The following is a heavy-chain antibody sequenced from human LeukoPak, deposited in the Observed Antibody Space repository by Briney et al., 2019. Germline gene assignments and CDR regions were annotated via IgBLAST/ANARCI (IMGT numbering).Heavy chain of an antibody. V-gene: IGHV4-31*03. J-gene: IGHJ4*02. Sequence: PSQTLSLTCTVSGGSISSGGYYWSWIRQHPGKGLEWIGYIYYSGSTYYNPSLKSRVTISVDTSKNQFSLKLSSVTAADTAVYYCARYSYGYSNLDYWGQGTLVTVSS. CDR3: ARYSYGYSNLDY. D-gene: IGHD5-18*01. CDR1: GGSISSGGYY. CDR2: IYYSGST.